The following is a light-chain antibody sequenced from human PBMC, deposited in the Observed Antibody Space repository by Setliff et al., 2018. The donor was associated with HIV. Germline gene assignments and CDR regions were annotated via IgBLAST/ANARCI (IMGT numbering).Light chain of an antibody. CDR3: SSYTSSSTYV. CDR2: DVS. CDR1: NSDVGVYDY. Sequence: QSVLTQPASVSGSLGQSIIISCTGTNSDVGVYDYVSWYQQYPGKAPKLIIYDVSNRPSGVSNRFSGSKSDITASLTISGLQTEDEADYSCSSYTSSSTYVFGTGTKVTVL. V-gene: IGLV2-14*01. J-gene: IGLJ1*01.